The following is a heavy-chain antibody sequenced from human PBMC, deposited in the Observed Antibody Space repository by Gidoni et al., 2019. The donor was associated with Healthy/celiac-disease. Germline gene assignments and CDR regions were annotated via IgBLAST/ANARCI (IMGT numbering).Heavy chain of an antibody. J-gene: IGHJ3*02. CDR3: KNAIVNDAFDI. D-gene: IGHD3-16*02. CDR1: GFTFSSYA. Sequence: EVQLLESGGGLVQPGGSLSLSCAASGFTFSSYAMSWVRQARGKGLEWVSAISGRGGSTYYADSVKGRFTISRDNSKNTLYLQMNSLRAEDTAVYYCKNAIVNDAFDIWGQGTMVTVSS. V-gene: IGHV3-23*01. CDR2: ISGRGGST.